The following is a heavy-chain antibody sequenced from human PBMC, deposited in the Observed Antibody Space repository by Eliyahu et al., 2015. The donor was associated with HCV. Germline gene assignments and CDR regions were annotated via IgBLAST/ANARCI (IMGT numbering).Heavy chain of an antibody. J-gene: IGHJ3*02. D-gene: IGHD5-24*01. CDR2: ISSNGGAT. V-gene: IGHV3-64D*06. Sequence: EVQLVESGGGLVQPGGSLXLXCSXSGFTXSSYSMYXVRQAPGTGLLYVSAISSNGGATYYADSVKGRFTISRDNSKNTLYLQMSTLRAEDTAVYYCVKDWYSPSIATITDAFDIWGQGTMVTVSS. CDR3: VKDWYSPSIATITDAFDI. CDR1: GFTXSSYS.